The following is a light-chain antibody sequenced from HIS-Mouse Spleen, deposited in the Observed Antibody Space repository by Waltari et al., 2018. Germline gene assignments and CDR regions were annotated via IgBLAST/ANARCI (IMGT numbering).Light chain of an antibody. V-gene: IGLV2-14*01. CDR1: SSHVGGYNY. Sequence: QSALTQPDSVSGSPGQSITISCTGTSSHVGGYNYVPWYQQHPGKAPKLMIYEVSNRPSGVSNRFSGSKSGNTASLTISGLQDEDEADYYCSSYTSSSTVVFGGGTKLTVL. CDR2: EVS. J-gene: IGLJ2*01. CDR3: SSYTSSSTVV.